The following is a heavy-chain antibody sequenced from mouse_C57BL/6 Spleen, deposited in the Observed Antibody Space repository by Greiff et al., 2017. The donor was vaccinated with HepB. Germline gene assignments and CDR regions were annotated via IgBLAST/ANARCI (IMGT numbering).Heavy chain of an antibody. J-gene: IGHJ4*01. Sequence: EVKLMESGGGLVQPKGSLKLSCAASGFSFNTYAMNWVRQAPGKGLEWVARIRSKSNNYATYYADSVKDRFTISRDDSESMLYLQMNNLKTEDTAMYYCVSLGGDYWGQGTSVTVSS. V-gene: IGHV10-1*01. CDR2: IRSKSNNYAT. CDR3: VSLGGDY. CDR1: GFSFNTYA. D-gene: IGHD4-1*01.